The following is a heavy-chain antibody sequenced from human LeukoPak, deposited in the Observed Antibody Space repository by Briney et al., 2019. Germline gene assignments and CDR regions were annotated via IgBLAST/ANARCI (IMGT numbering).Heavy chain of an antibody. D-gene: IGHD3-3*01. CDR1: GGSISSYY. CDR2: IYYSGST. J-gene: IGHJ2*01. Sequence: SETLSLTCTVSGGSISSYYWSWIRQPPGKGLEWIGYIYYSGSTNYNPSLKSRVTISVDTSKNQFSLKLSSVTAADTAVYYCARLDTPYDFWSGYYIGGWYFDLWGRGTLVTVSS. V-gene: IGHV4-59*08. CDR3: ARLDTPYDFWSGYYIGGWYFDL.